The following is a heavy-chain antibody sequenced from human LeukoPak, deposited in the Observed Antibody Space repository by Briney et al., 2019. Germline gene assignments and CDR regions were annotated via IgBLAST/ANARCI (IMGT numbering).Heavy chain of an antibody. D-gene: IGHD2-15*01. CDR1: GYTFTSYA. CDR2: INAGNGNT. CDR3: AREKDYYYGMDV. V-gene: IGHV1-3*01. J-gene: IGHJ6*02. Sequence: ASVKVSCKASGYTFTSYAMHWVRQALGQRLEWMGWINAGNGNTKYSQKFQGRVTITRDTSASTAYMELSGLRSEDTAVYYCAREKDYYYGMDVWDQGTTVTVSS.